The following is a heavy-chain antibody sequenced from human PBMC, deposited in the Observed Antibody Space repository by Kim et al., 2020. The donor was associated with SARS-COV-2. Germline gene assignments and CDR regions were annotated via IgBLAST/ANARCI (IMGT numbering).Heavy chain of an antibody. CDR1: GFTFGDYA. Sequence: GGSLRLSCAASGFTFGDYAMHWVRQAPGKGLEWVSGISWNSGSIGYADSVKGRFTISRDNAKNSLYLQMNSLRAEDTALYYCAKGSVVVITKSYFDYWGQGTLVTVSS. CDR3: AKGSVVVITKSYFDY. J-gene: IGHJ4*02. V-gene: IGHV3-9*01. CDR2: ISWNSGSI. D-gene: IGHD3-22*01.